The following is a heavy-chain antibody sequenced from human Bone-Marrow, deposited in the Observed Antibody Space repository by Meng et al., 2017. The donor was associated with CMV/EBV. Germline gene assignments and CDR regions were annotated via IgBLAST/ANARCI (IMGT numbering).Heavy chain of an antibody. V-gene: IGHV4-59*01. CDR3: ARDGYSYGFKNYGMDV. D-gene: IGHD5-18*01. Sequence: GSLRLSCTVSGGSISSYYWSWIRQPPGKGLEWIGYLYYSGSTNSNPSLKSRVTISVDTSKNQFSLKLSSVTAADTAVYYCARDGYSYGFKNYGMDVWGQGTTVTFAS. CDR2: LYYSGST. J-gene: IGHJ6*02. CDR1: GGSISSYY.